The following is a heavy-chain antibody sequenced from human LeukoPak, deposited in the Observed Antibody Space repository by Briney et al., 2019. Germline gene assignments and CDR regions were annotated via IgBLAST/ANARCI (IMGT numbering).Heavy chain of an antibody. Sequence: GGSLRLSCAASGFTVSSNYMSWVRQAPGKGLEWVSAISGSGGSTYYADSVKGRFTISRDNSKNTLYLQMNSLRAEDTAVYYCANNVEMASFDYWGQGTLVTVSS. D-gene: IGHD5-24*01. V-gene: IGHV3-23*01. CDR1: GFTVSSNY. J-gene: IGHJ4*02. CDR2: ISGSGGST. CDR3: ANNVEMASFDY.